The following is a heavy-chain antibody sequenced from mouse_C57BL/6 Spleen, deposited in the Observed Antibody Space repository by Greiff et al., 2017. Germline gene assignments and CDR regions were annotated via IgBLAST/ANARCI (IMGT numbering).Heavy chain of an antibody. J-gene: IGHJ4*01. CDR3: ARGMVTGAMDY. Sequence: EVQLVESEGGLVQPGSSMKLSCTASGFTFSDYYMAWVRQVPEKGLEWVANINYDGSSTYYLDSLKSRFIISRDNAKNILYLQMSSLKSEDTATYYCARGMVTGAMDYWGQGTSVTVSS. CDR1: GFTFSDYY. V-gene: IGHV5-16*01. CDR2: INYDGSST. D-gene: IGHD2-2*01.